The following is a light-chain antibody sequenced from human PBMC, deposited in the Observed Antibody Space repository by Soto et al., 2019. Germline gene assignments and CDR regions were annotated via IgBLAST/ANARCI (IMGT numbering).Light chain of an antibody. J-gene: IGLJ1*01. Sequence: QSALAQAPSVSVSPGQSVTIPCTGTSSDVGNYNRVSWYHQAPGTAPKLMIYEVSNRPSGVPDRFSGSKSGNTASLSISGLQAEDEGDYYCGSYTTSTARFVFGTGTKVTVL. CDR1: SSDVGNYNR. CDR3: GSYTTSTARFV. V-gene: IGLV2-18*02. CDR2: EVS.